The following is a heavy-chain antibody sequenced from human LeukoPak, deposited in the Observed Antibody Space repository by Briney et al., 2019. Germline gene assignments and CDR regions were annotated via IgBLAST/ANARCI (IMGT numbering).Heavy chain of an antibody. CDR3: ARDSQIVPAAAGAFDI. CDR1: GYTFTSHH. CDR2: INPSGGST. Sequence: AAVKDSCKASGYTFTSHHINWVRQAAGQGLEWMGIINPSGGSTSYAQKFQGRVTMTRDTSTSTVYMELSSLRSEDTAVYYCARDSQIVPAAAGAFDIWGQGTMVTVSS. J-gene: IGHJ3*02. D-gene: IGHD2-2*01. V-gene: IGHV1-46*03.